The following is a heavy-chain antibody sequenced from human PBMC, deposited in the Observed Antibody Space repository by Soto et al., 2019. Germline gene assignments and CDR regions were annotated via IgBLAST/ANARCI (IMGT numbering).Heavy chain of an antibody. V-gene: IGHV1-46*03. J-gene: IGHJ4*02. CDR3: ATIAAGTNFDY. CDR2: INPSGGST. Sequence: GASVNVSCKASGYTFASYYMHWVRQAPGQGLEWMGIINPSGGSTSYAQKFQGRVTMTRDTSTSTVYMELSSLRSEDTAVYYCATIAAGTNFDYWGQGTLVTVSS. CDR1: GYTFASYY. D-gene: IGHD6-13*01.